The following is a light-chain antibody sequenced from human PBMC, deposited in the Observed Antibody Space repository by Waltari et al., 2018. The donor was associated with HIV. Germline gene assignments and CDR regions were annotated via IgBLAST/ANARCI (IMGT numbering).Light chain of an antibody. Sequence: QSALTQPASVSGSPGQWITISCTGSNSDIGAYNFVSWYQQQPGKAPKVMIYEVHKRPSGVSNRFSGSKSGNTASQTISGLQAEDDADYDCSAYTRTSTWVFGGGTKLTVL. V-gene: IGLV2-14*01. CDR2: EVH. J-gene: IGLJ3*02. CDR3: SAYTRTSTWV. CDR1: NSDIGAYNF.